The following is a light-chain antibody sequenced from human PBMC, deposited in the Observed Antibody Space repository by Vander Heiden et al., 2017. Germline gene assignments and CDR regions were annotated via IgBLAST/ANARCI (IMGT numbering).Light chain of an antibody. CDR3: LKDNSAPFT. CDR2: AAS. Sequence: DIQMTQSPSSLSASVGDRVTITCRASQGISNYLAWYQQKPGKVPKLLIYAASTLQSGVPSRFTGSGSGTDFTLTISSLQPEDVATYYCLKDNSAPFTFGQGTRLEIK. V-gene: IGKV1-27*01. J-gene: IGKJ5*01. CDR1: QGISNY.